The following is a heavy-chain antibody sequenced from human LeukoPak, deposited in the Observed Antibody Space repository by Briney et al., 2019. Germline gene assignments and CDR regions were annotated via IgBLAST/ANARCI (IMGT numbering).Heavy chain of an antibody. CDR3: AREGGYYYDSSGYYWGAFDI. J-gene: IGHJ3*02. Sequence: ASVKVSCKASGYTFTGYYMHWVRQAPGQELEWMGWINPNSGGTNYAQKFQGRVTMTRDTSISTAYMELSRLRSDDTAVYYCAREGGYYYDSSGYYWGAFDIWGQGTMVTVSS. D-gene: IGHD3-22*01. CDR2: INPNSGGT. V-gene: IGHV1-2*02. CDR1: GYTFTGYY.